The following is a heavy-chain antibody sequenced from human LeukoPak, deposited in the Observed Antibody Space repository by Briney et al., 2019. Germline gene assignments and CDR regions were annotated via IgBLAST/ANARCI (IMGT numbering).Heavy chain of an antibody. CDR3: ARWRGENYWVDYFDY. D-gene: IGHD1-7*01. Sequence: GGSLRLSCAASGFTFSDYYMNWIRQAPGKGLEWLSYISGSGKTKHYAYSVKGRFTISRDNAKNSLYLQMNSLRAEDTAVYYCARWRGENYWVDYFDYWGQGTLVTVSS. V-gene: IGHV3-11*01. CDR1: GFTFSDYY. J-gene: IGHJ4*02. CDR2: ISGSGKTK.